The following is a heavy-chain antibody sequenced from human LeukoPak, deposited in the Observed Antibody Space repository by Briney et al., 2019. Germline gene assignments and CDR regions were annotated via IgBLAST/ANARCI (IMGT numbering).Heavy chain of an antibody. Sequence: GGSLRLSCAASGFSFSTYWMSWIRQAPGKGLEGVANIRQDGSERYNVDSVKGRFTISRDNAKNSLFLQMNSLRAEDTAVYFCARGYSGYDWPPDYWGQGTLVTVSS. CDR1: GFSFSTYW. J-gene: IGHJ4*02. CDR3: ARGYSGYDWPPDY. V-gene: IGHV3-7*04. CDR2: IRQDGSER. D-gene: IGHD5-12*01.